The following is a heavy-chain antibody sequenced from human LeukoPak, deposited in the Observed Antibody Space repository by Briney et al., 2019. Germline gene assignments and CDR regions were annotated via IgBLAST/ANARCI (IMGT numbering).Heavy chain of an antibody. J-gene: IGHJ2*01. CDR1: GGSISSGGYS. CDR3: ARGYSGYDTYWYFDL. Sequence: SQTLSLTCAVSGGSISSGGYSWSWIRQPPGKGLEWIGYIYHSGSTCYNPSLKSRVTISVDRSKNQFSLKLSSVTAADTAVYYCARGYSGYDTYWYFDLWGRGTLVTVSS. D-gene: IGHD5-12*01. V-gene: IGHV4-30-2*01. CDR2: IYHSGST.